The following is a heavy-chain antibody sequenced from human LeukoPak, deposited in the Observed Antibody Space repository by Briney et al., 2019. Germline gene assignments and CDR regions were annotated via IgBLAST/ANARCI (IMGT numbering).Heavy chain of an antibody. CDR3: AREAKGSGVASFDL. Sequence: GGSLRLSCAASGFTFSSKWMSWVRQAPGKGLEWVANIKYDGSEKYCVDSVKGRLTISRDNAKNSLYLQMNSLRAGDTAVYYCAREAKGSGVASFDLWGRGTLVTVSS. D-gene: IGHD3-10*01. V-gene: IGHV3-7*01. CDR2: IKYDGSEK. J-gene: IGHJ2*01. CDR1: GFTFSSKW.